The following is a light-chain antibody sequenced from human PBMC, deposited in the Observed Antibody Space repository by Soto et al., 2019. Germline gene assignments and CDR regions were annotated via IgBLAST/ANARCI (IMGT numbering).Light chain of an antibody. CDR2: GAF. Sequence: EIVLTQSPGTLSLSPGKRATLSCRASQSISSSYLAWYQQRPGQAPRLLIYGAFTRATGIPARFSGSGSGTEFTLTISSLQSEDFAVYYCQQYNNWPRTFGQGTKVDIK. CDR1: QSISSSY. V-gene: IGKV3-15*01. J-gene: IGKJ1*01. CDR3: QQYNNWPRT.